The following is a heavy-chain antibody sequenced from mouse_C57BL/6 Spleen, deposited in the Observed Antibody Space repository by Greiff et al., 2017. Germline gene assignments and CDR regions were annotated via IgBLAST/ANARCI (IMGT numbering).Heavy chain of an antibody. CDR2: IWWDDDK. J-gene: IGHJ1*03. V-gene: IGHV8-8*01. Sequence: QVTLKESGPGILQPSQTLSLTCSFSGFSLSTFGMGVGWIRQPSGKGLEWLAHIWWDDDKYYNPALKSRLPISKDTSKNQVFLKIANVDTADTATYYCARIGYYGSSRYWYFDVWGTGTTVTVSA. CDR1: GFSLSTFGMG. D-gene: IGHD1-1*01. CDR3: ARIGYYGSSRYWYFDV.